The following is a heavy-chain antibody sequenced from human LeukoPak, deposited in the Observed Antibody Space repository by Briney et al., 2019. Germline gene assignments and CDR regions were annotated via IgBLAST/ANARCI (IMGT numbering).Heavy chain of an antibody. CDR2: IYTSGST. CDR3: ARTGIAVAGHGPDAFDI. V-gene: IGHV4-4*07. CDR1: GGSISSYY. D-gene: IGHD6-19*01. J-gene: IGHJ3*02. Sequence: PSETLSLTCTVSGGSISSYYWSWIRQPAGKGLEWIGRIYTSGSTNYNPSLKSRVTMSVDTSKNQFSLKLSSVTAADTAVYYCARTGIAVAGHGPDAFDIWGQGTMVTVSS.